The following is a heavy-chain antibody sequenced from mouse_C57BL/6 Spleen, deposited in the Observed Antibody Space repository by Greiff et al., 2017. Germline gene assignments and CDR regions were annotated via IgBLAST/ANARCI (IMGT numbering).Heavy chain of an antibody. CDR2: ISYSGST. Sequence: EVKLLESGPGLAKPSQTLSLPCSVTGYSITSDYWNWIRKFPGNKLEYMGYISYSGSTYYNPSLKSRISITRDTSKNQYYLQLNSVTTEDTATYYCARAGYDYDRDWYFDVWGTGTTVTVSS. V-gene: IGHV3-8*01. J-gene: IGHJ1*03. D-gene: IGHD2-4*01. CDR1: GYSITSDY. CDR3: ARAGYDYDRDWYFDV.